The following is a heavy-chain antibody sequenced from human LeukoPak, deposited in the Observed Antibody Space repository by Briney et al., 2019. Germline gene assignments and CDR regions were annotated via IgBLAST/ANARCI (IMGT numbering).Heavy chain of an antibody. V-gene: IGHV3-48*04. D-gene: IGHD3-10*02. J-gene: IGHJ6*04. CDR1: GFTFSSYS. Sequence: GGSLRLSCAVSGFTFSSYSMNWVRQAPGKGLEWVSIIYSGGSTFYADSVKGRFTISRDNAKNSLYLQMNSLRAEDTAVYYCAELGITMIGGVWGKGTTVTISS. CDR2: IYSGGST. CDR3: AELGITMIGGV.